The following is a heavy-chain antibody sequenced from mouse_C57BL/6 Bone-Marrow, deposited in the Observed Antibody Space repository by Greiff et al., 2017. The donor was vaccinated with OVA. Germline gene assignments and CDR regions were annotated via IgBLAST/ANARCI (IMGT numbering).Heavy chain of an antibody. CDR3: ARVYYDYDWFAY. J-gene: IGHJ3*01. CDR1: GYTFTSYW. D-gene: IGHD2-4*01. V-gene: IGHV1-69*01. CDR2: IDPSDSYT. Sequence: VQLKQPGAELVMPGASVKLSCKASGYTFTSYWMHWVKQRPGQGLEWIGEIDPSDSYTNYNQKFKGKSTLTVDKSSSTAYMQLSSLTSEDSAVYYCARVYYDYDWFAYWGQGTLVTVSA.